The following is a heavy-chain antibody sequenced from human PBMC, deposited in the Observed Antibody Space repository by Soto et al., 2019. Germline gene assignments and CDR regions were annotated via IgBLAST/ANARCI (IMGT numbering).Heavy chain of an antibody. Sequence: GGSLKISCKGSGYSFTSCWISWVRQMPGKGLEWMGRIDPSYSYTNYSPSFQGHVTISADKSISTAYLQWSSLKASDTAMYYCARLMRVPGWLVGGYYYYYGMDVWGQGTTVTVSS. V-gene: IGHV5-10-1*01. CDR2: IDPSYSYT. D-gene: IGHD6-19*01. CDR3: ARLMRVPGWLVGGYYYYYGMDV. CDR1: GYSFTSCW. J-gene: IGHJ6*02.